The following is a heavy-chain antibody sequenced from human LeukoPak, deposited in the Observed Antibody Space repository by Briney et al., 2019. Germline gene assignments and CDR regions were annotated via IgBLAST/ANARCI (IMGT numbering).Heavy chain of an antibody. CDR1: GFTFSSYS. CDR3: AKAVVAATQGYYYGMDV. D-gene: IGHD2-15*01. CDR2: ISGSGGST. Sequence: GGSLRLSCAASGFTFSSYSMNWVRQAPGKGLEWVSAISGSGGSTYYADSVKGRFTISRDNSKNTLYLQMNSLRAEDTAVYYCAKAVVAATQGYYYGMDVWGKGTTVTVSS. V-gene: IGHV3-23*01. J-gene: IGHJ6*04.